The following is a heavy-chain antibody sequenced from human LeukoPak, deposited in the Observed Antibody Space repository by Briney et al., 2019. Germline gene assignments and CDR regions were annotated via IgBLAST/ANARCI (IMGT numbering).Heavy chain of an antibody. V-gene: IGHV1-69*13. J-gene: IGHJ6*03. D-gene: IGHD3-10*01. CDR3: ASRRITMVRGVIPAGYYYYYYMDV. Sequence: GASVKVSCKASGGTFSSYAISWVRQAPGQGLEWMGGIIPIFGTANYAQKFQGRVTITADESTSTAYMELSSLRSEDTAVYYCASRRITMVRGVIPAGYYYYYYMDVWGKGTTVTVSS. CDR1: GGTFSSYA. CDR2: IIPIFGTA.